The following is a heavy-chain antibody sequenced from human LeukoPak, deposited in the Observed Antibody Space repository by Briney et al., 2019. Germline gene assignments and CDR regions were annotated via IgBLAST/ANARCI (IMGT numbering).Heavy chain of an antibody. Sequence: ASVKVSCQTSGYSFTAHYVHWLRPAPGQGLEWMGWINPRNGDTKYGQKSQGRVTMTRDTSINTAYMELSRLRSDDTAVYFCARETSGRFLEWLPLDSWGQGTLVTVSS. D-gene: IGHD3-3*01. CDR3: ARETSGRFLEWLPLDS. V-gene: IGHV1-2*02. CDR2: INPRNGDT. CDR1: GYSFTAHY. J-gene: IGHJ5*01.